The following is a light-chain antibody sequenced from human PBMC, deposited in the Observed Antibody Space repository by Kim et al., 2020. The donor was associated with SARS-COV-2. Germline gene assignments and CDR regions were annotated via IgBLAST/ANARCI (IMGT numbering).Light chain of an antibody. CDR2: QDS. CDR1: KLGDKY. J-gene: IGLJ2*01. CDR3: QAWESSTDVV. V-gene: IGLV3-1*01. Sequence: SYELTQPPSVSVSPGQTASITCSGDKLGDKYACWYQQKPGQSPVLVIYQDSKRPSGIPERFSGSNSRNTATLTISGTQAMDEADYYCQAWESSTDVVFGG.